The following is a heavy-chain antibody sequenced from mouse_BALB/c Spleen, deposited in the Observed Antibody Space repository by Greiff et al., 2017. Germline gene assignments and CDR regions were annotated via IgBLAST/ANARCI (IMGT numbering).Heavy chain of an antibody. Sequence: VHVKQSGPELMKPGASVKISCKASGYSFTSYYMHWVKQSHGKSLEWIGYIDPFNGGTSYNQKFKGKATLTVDKSSSTAYMHLSSLTSEDSAVYYCARLPLFAYWGQGTLVTVSA. CDR3: ARLPLFAY. CDR1: GYSFTSYY. V-gene: IGHV1S135*01. CDR2: IDPFNGGT. J-gene: IGHJ3*01.